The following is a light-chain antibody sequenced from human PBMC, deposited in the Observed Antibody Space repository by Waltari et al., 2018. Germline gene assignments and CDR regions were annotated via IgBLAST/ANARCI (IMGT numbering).Light chain of an antibody. Sequence: EIVLTQSPGTLSFYPGERATLSCRASQSVSRTLAWYQQKPGQAPRLLIYDASTWATGIPDRFSGSGSGTDFSLTISRLEPEDFAVYYCQKYGTLPATFGQGTKVQIK. CDR3: QKYGTLPAT. CDR1: QSVSRT. J-gene: IGKJ1*01. V-gene: IGKV3-20*01. CDR2: DAS.